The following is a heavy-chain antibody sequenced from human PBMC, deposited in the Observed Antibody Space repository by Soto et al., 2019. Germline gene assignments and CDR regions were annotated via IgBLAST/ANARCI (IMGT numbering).Heavy chain of an antibody. Sequence: SETLSLTCSVSGDYIHVGGYYWTWIRQRPGKGLEWMGYIYYTGKTYYNPSLESRLTMSVDRSKNQFSLRLTSVTAADTAVYFCARALNSNAKCIDPWGQGILVTVSS. J-gene: IGHJ5*02. V-gene: IGHV4-30-4*01. CDR3: ARALNSNAKCIDP. CDR1: GDYIHVGGYY. D-gene: IGHD5-18*01. CDR2: IYYTGKT.